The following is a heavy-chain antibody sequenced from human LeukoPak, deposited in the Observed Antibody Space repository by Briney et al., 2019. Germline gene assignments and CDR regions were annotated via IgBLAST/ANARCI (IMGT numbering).Heavy chain of an antibody. CDR1: GGSLSSSSYY. CDR3: ARRDYLDHFYYIVV. CDR2: IYYSGGT. Sequence: SETLSLTCTVSGGSLSSSSYYWGWIRQPPGKGLEWIGSIYYSGGTYYNPSLKSRFTISVDTSKNQFSLRLSSVTAADTAVYYCARRDYLDHFYYIVVCDKGNTVTVSS. V-gene: IGHV4-39*07. J-gene: IGHJ6*03. D-gene: IGHD3-10*01.